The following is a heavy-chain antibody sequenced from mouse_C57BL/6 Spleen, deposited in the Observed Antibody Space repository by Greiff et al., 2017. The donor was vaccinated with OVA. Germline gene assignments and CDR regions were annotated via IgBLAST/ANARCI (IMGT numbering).Heavy chain of an antibody. Sequence: DVKLVESGGGLVKPGGSLKLSCAASGFTFSSYTMSWVRQTPEKRLEWVATISGGGGNTYYPDSVKGRFTISRDNAKNTLYLQMSSLRSEDTALYYCARRRSWYFDVWGTGTTVTVSS. CDR3: ARRRSWYFDV. CDR1: GFTFSSYT. V-gene: IGHV5-9*01. CDR2: ISGGGGNT. J-gene: IGHJ1*03.